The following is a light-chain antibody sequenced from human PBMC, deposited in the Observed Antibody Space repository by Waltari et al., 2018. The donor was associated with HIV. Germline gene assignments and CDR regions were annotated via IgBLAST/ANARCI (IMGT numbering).Light chain of an antibody. Sequence: DIVLTQSPDSLAVSLGERATINCKASQSGFYNSNSKNYLSWYQQRPGQPPKLLIYWASTRESGVPDRFSGSASGTDFTLTISGLQAEDVAVYYCHQYYTTPWAFGQGTKVEIK. V-gene: IGKV4-1*01. CDR2: WAS. CDR1: QSGFYNSNSKNY. J-gene: IGKJ1*01. CDR3: HQYYTTPWA.